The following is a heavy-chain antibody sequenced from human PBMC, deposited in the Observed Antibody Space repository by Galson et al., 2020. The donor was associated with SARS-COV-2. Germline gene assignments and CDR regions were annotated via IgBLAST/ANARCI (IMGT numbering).Heavy chain of an antibody. CDR1: GFIFSNYA. CDR3: ATDLDHFGSGSFGALN. CDR2: IRASGDSA. D-gene: IGHD3-10*01. Sequence: LSLTCAASGFIFSNYAMSWVRQAPGKGLEWVSAIRASGDSAYYLDSVKGRFTVSRDNSKNTLYLQMNSLRVEDTAVYYCATDLDHFGSGSFGALNWGQGTLVTVSS. J-gene: IGHJ4*02. V-gene: IGHV3-23*01.